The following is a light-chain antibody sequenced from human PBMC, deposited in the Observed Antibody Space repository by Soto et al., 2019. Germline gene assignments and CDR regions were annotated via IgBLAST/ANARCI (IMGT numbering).Light chain of an antibody. V-gene: IGKV3-15*01. CDR2: DAS. CDR1: QSVSNN. Sequence: ILMTQSPATLSVSPGERATLSCRASQSVSNNLAWYQQKPGQAPRLLIYDASTRATGIPARFSGSGSGTEFTLNISGLQSEDFAVSYCQQYNNLPPWTFGQGTKVEIK. CDR3: QQYNNLPPWT. J-gene: IGKJ1*01.